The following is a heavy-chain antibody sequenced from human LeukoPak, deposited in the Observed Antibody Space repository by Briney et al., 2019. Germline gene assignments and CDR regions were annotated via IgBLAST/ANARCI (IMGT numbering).Heavy chain of an antibody. CDR3: ARDPTYDFWSGYPEHFDY. CDR2: IKQDGSEK. Sequence: PGGSLRLSCAASGFTFSSYWMSWVRQAPGKGLEWVANIKQDGSEKYYVDSVKGRFTISRDNAKNSLYLQMNSLRAEDTAVYYCARDPTYDFWSGYPEHFDYWGQGTLVTVSS. D-gene: IGHD3-3*01. J-gene: IGHJ4*02. CDR1: GFTFSSYW. V-gene: IGHV3-7*01.